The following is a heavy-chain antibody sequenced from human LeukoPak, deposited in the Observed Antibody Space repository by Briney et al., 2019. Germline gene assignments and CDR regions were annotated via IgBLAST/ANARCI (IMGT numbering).Heavy chain of an antibody. CDR3: ARGRYYDSSGYDAFDI. CDR1: VYTFTSYD. CDR2: INPNSGNT. V-gene: IGHV1-8*01. D-gene: IGHD3-22*01. J-gene: IGHJ3*02. Sequence: ASVTVSCKASVYTFTSYDINWVRQATGQGLEWMGWINPNSGNTGYAQKFQGRVTMTRNTSISTAYMELSSLRSEDTAVYDCARGRYYDSSGYDAFDIWGQGTRVTDSS.